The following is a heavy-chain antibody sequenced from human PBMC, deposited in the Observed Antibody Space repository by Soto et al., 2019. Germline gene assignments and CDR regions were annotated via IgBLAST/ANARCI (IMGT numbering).Heavy chain of an antibody. J-gene: IGHJ6*02. CDR1: GFTFSSYD. CDR2: ISGSGGST. Sequence: GGSLRLSCAASGFTFSSYDMSWVRQAPGKGLEWVSAISGSGGSTYYADSVKGRFTISRDNSKNTLYLQMDSLRAEDTAVYYCAKDITIFGVVIGGMDVWGQGTTVTVSS. V-gene: IGHV3-23*01. D-gene: IGHD3-3*01. CDR3: AKDITIFGVVIGGMDV.